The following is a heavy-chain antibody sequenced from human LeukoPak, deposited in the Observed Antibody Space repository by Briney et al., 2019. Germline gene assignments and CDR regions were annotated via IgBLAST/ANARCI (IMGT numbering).Heavy chain of an antibody. CDR2: IYHSGST. D-gene: IGHD1-26*01. Sequence: SETLSLTCTVSGYSISSGYYWGWNRQPPGKGLEWLGSIYHSGSTYYNPSLKSRVTISVDTSKNQFSLKLSSVTAADTAVHYCARDHSGSYGWFHPWGQGTLVTVSS. CDR1: GYSISSGYY. CDR3: ARDHSGSYGWFHP. V-gene: IGHV4-38-2*02. J-gene: IGHJ5*02.